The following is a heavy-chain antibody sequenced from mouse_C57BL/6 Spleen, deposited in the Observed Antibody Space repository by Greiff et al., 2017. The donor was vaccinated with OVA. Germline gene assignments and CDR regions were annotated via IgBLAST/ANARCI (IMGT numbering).Heavy chain of an antibody. CDR2: IDPNSGCT. CDR3: AMGYGSRKGEDYFDY. D-gene: IGHD1-1*01. CDR1: GYTFTSYW. J-gene: IGHJ2*01. V-gene: IGHV1-72*01. Sequence: QQSCKASGYTFTSYWMHWVKQRPGRGLEWIGRIDPNSGCTKYNEKFKSKATLTVDKPSSTAYMQLSSLTSEDSAVYYCAMGYGSRKGEDYFDYWGQGTTLTVSS.